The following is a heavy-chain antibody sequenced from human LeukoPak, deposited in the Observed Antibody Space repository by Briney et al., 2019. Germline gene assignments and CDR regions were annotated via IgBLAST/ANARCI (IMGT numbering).Heavy chain of an antibody. D-gene: IGHD5-24*01. CDR2: ISYDGSNK. J-gene: IGHJ4*02. CDR3: ARDWGWLQFFDY. Sequence: GGSLRLSCAASGFTFSSYAMHWVRQAPGKGLEWVAVISYDGSNKYYADSVKGRFTISRDNSKNTLYLQMNSLRAEDTAMYYCARDWGWLQFFDYWGQGTLVTVSS. CDR1: GFTFSSYA. V-gene: IGHV3-30-3*01.